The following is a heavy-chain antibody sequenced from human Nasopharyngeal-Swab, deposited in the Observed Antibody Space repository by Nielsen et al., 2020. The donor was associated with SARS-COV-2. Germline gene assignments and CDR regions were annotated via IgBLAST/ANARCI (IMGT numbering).Heavy chain of an antibody. CDR3: ARGSVAGGL. V-gene: IGHV3-21*01. D-gene: IGHD6-19*01. CDR2: ISGSSSYI. J-gene: IGHJ4*02. Sequence: GESLKISCAASGFTFSSYSMNWVRQAPGKGLEWVSSISGSSSYIYYADSVKGRFTISRDNAKNSLHLQMNSLRAEDTAVYYCARGSVAGGLWGQGTLVTVSS. CDR1: GFTFSSYS.